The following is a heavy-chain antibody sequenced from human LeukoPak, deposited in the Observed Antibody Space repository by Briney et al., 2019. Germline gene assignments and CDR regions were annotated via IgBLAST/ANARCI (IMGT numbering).Heavy chain of an antibody. CDR1: GYTFTGYG. V-gene: IGHV1-18*01. D-gene: IGHD4-17*01. Sequence: ASVRVSCKASGYTFTGYGFSWVRQAPGQGLEWMGWISACNGNTKYAQKYQDRVTLTTDTSTGTAYMDLRSLRSDDTAVYCCARGAGSYGDYSLWLGYWGQGTLVTVSS. CDR3: ARGAGSYGDYSLWLGY. J-gene: IGHJ4*02. CDR2: ISACNGNT.